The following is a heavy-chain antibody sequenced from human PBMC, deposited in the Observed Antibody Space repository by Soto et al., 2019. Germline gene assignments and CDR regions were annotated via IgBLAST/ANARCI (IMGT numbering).Heavy chain of an antibody. Sequence: LRLSCAASGFTFSSYAMSWVRQAPGKGLEWVSAISGSGGSTYYADSVKGRFTISRDNSKNTLYLQMNSLRAEDTAVYYCAKDTYYDILTGYSDYWGQGTLVTVSS. D-gene: IGHD3-9*01. CDR1: GFTFSSYA. J-gene: IGHJ4*02. CDR3: AKDTYYDILTGYSDY. CDR2: ISGSGGST. V-gene: IGHV3-23*01.